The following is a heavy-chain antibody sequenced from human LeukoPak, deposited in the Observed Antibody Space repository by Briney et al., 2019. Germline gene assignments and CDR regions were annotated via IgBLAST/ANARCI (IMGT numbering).Heavy chain of an antibody. CDR3: AKRSGYTTGWFFDF. V-gene: IGHV3-23*01. J-gene: IGHJ4*02. CDR2: ISGSGDNT. Sequence: PGGSLKLSCAASGFSFSSYAMSWVRQAPGKGLEWVSSISGSGDNTYYAESVKGRFTISRDNSKNTLFLQMNSLRAEDTAVFSCAKRSGYTTGWFFDFWGQGTLVTVSS. CDR1: GFSFSSYA. D-gene: IGHD6-19*01.